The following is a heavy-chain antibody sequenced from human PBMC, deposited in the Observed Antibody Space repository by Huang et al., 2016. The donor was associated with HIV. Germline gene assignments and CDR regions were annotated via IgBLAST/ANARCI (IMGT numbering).Heavy chain of an antibody. CDR1: GFSLRTTGVS. Sequence: QITLKESGPSLVKPTQTLTLACTVSGFSLRTTGVSVAWIRQPPGKALEWLALIYWDDDKRYSPSLKTRLTITKDTSKNQVVLTMTNMDPADTGTYFCAHRRGDSLYEPPLDYWGQGALVTVSP. CDR3: AHRRGDSLYEPPLDY. V-gene: IGHV2-5*02. J-gene: IGHJ4*02. CDR2: IYWDDDK. D-gene: IGHD2-21*02.